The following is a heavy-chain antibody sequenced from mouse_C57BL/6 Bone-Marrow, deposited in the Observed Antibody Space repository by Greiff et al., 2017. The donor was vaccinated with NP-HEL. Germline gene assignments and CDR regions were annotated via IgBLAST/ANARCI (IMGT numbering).Heavy chain of an antibody. CDR3: ARSGLLRSYYYAMDY. V-gene: IGHV1-59*01. J-gene: IGHJ4*01. D-gene: IGHD1-1*01. CDR2: IDPSDSYT. CDR1: GYTFTSYW. Sequence: QVQLKESGAELVRPGTSVKLSCKASGYTFTSYWMHWVKQRPGQGLEWIGVIDPSDSYTNYNQKFKGKATLTVDTSSSTAYMQLSSLTSEDSAVYYCARSGLLRSYYYAMDYWGQGTSVTVSS.